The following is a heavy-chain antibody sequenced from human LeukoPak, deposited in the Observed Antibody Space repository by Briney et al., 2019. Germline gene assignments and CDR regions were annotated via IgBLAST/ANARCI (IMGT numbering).Heavy chain of an antibody. Sequence: NTSETLSLTCTVSGGSITSHSWSWVWQPPGKGLEWIGYSYYSGTTYYNPSLKSRVIISVDTSKNQFSLNLSSVTAADTVVYYCARRSDILTGNPFDYWGQGTLVTVSS. CDR2: SYYSGTT. D-gene: IGHD3-9*01. CDR1: GGSITSHS. V-gene: IGHV4-59*08. J-gene: IGHJ4*02. CDR3: ARRSDILTGNPFDY.